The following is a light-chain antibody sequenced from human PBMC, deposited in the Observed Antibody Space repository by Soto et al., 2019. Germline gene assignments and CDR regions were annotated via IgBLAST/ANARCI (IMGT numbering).Light chain of an antibody. J-gene: IGLJ3*02. CDR3: LLLYNDARV. CDR2: DTS. Sequence: QAVVTQEPSLTVSPGGTVTLTCDSSTGAVTSGHYPYWFQQKPGQAPRTLIYDTSIKHSWTPARFSGSLLGGKAALTLSGAQPEDEAEYYCLLLYNDARVFGGGTKVTVL. CDR1: TGAVTSGHY. V-gene: IGLV7-46*01.